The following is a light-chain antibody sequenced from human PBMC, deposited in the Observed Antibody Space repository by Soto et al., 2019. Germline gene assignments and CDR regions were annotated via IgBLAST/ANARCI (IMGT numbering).Light chain of an antibody. J-gene: IGLJ3*02. CDR3: QTWGSGIRV. Sequence: QLVLTQSPSASASLGASVKLTCTLSSGHSNYAIAWHQQQPEKGPRYLMKLNSDGSHSTGDGIPDRFSGSSSGAERYLTISSLQSEDEDDYYCQTWGSGIRVFGGGTKLTVL. CDR1: SGHSNYA. CDR2: LNSDGSH. V-gene: IGLV4-69*01.